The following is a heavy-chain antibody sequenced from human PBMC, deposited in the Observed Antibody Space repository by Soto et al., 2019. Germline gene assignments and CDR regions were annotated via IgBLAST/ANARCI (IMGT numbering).Heavy chain of an antibody. CDR1: GGTFSSYA. CDR2: IIPIFGTA. D-gene: IGHD3-22*01. J-gene: IGHJ6*02. V-gene: IGHV1-69*13. CDR3: AREDYYDSSGYPALFDYYYYGMDV. Sequence: SVKVSCKASGGTFSSYAISWVRQAPGQGLEWMGGIIPIFGTANYAQKLQGRVTITADESTSTAYMELSSLRSEDTAVYYCAREDYYDSSGYPALFDYYYYGMDVWGQGTTVTVSS.